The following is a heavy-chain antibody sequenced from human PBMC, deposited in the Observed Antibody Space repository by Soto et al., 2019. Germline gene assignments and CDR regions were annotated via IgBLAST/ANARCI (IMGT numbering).Heavy chain of an antibody. Sequence: SVKVSCKASGGTFSSYTISWVRQAPGQGLEWMGRIIPILGIANYAQKFQGRVTITADKSTSTAYMELSSLRSEDTAVYYCATYCSGGSCSYWGQGALVTVSS. CDR3: ATYCSGGSCSY. V-gene: IGHV1-69*02. J-gene: IGHJ4*02. D-gene: IGHD2-15*01. CDR1: GGTFSSYT. CDR2: IIPILGIA.